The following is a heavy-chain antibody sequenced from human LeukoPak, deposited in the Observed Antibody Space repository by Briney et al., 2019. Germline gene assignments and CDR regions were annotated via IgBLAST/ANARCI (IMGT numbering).Heavy chain of an antibody. J-gene: IGHJ3*02. CDR2: IKPIFGIA. CDR3: ARCRTAGGSYETFDI. V-gene: IGHV1-69*13. D-gene: IGHD1-26*01. Sequence: SVKVSCKASGGTFSSYAINWVRQAPGQGLEWMGGIKPIFGIANYAQKFQGRVTITSDESTSTAYMELSSLRSEDTAVYYCARCRTAGGSYETFDIWGQGTMVTVSS. CDR1: GGTFSSYA.